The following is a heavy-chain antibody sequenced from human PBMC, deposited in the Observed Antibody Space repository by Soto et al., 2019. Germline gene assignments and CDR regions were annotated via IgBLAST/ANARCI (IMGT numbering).Heavy chain of an antibody. D-gene: IGHD2-21*01. Sequence: ASVKVSCKASGYTFTGYYMHWVRQAPGQGLEWMGWINPNSGGTNYAQKFQGWVTMTRDTSISTAYMELSRLRSDDTAVYYCARGEPLSYYYYYYMDVWGKGTTVTVSS. CDR3: ARGEPLSYYYYYYMDV. V-gene: IGHV1-2*04. J-gene: IGHJ6*03. CDR1: GYTFTGYY. CDR2: INPNSGGT.